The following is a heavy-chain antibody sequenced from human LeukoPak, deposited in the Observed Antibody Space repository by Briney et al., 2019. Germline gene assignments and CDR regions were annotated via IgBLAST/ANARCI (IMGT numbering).Heavy chain of an antibody. CDR3: ARELKEFCSSTSCYAIYYYYMDV. D-gene: IGHD2-2*01. CDR1: GGSISSGSYY. J-gene: IGHJ6*03. CDR2: IYTSGST. Sequence: SETLSLTCTVSGGSISSGSYYWSGIRQPAGKGLEWIGRIYTSGSTNYNPSLKSRVTISVDTSKNQFSLKLSSVTAADTAVYYCARELKEFCSSTSCYAIYYYYMDVWGKGTTVTVSS. V-gene: IGHV4-61*02.